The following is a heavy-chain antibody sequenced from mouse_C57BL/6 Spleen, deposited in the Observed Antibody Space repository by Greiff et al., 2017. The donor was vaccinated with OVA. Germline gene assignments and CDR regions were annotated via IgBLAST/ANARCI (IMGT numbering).Heavy chain of an antibody. CDR1: GFTFSSYA. CDR3: ARDRGNYYFDY. J-gene: IGHJ2*01. CDR2: ISDGGSYT. V-gene: IGHV5-4*01. Sequence: EVKLMESGGGLVKPGGSLKLSCAASGFTFSSYAMSWVRQTPEKRLEWVATISDGGSYTYYPDNVKGRFTISRDNAKNNLYLQMSHLKSEDTAMYYCARDRGNYYFDYWGQGTTLTVSS. D-gene: IGHD3-3*01.